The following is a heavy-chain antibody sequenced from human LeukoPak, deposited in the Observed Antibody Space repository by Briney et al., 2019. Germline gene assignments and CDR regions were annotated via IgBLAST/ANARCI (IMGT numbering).Heavy chain of an antibody. CDR3: ARDGGAEGFDY. D-gene: IGHD3-16*01. CDR1: GGSISSGGYY. V-gene: IGHV4-31*03. Sequence: SETLSLTCTVSGGSISSGGYYWSRIRQHPGKGLEWIGYIYYSGSTYYNPSLKSRVTISVDTSKNQFSLKLSSVTAADTAVYYCARDGGAEGFDYWGQGTLVTVSS. CDR2: IYYSGST. J-gene: IGHJ4*02.